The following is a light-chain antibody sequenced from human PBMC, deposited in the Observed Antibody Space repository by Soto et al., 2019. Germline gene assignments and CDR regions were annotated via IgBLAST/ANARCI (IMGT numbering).Light chain of an antibody. CDR3: QQYNTYPTWT. J-gene: IGKJ1*01. Sequence: DIPMTQSPSTLSASVGDRVTITCRASQSISSWLAWYQQKPGKAPKLLIYKASSLESGVPSRFSGSGSGTEFALTISSRQPDDFATYHCQQYNTYPTWTFGQGTKVEIK. CDR1: QSISSW. CDR2: KAS. V-gene: IGKV1-5*03.